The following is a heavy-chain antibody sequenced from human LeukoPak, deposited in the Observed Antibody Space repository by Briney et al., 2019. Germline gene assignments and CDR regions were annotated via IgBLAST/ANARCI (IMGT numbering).Heavy chain of an antibody. Sequence: GGSLRLSCGDSGYTFTGYHMNWVRQAPGKGLEWVSTIDVSATDTYYPDSVKGRFTISRDDSKNMLYLQMNSLRGEDTAVYYCAKGGPGEVFDYWGQGTLITVSS. J-gene: IGHJ4*02. V-gene: IGHV3-23*05. CDR1: GYTFTGYH. CDR2: IDVSATDT. D-gene: IGHD3-3*01. CDR3: AKGGPGEVFDY.